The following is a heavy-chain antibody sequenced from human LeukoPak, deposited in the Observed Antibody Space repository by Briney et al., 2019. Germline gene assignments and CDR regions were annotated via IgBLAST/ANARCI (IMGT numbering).Heavy chain of an antibody. J-gene: IGHJ4*02. Sequence: SETLSLTCTVSGASISSYYWSWIRQPPGKGLEWSGYIYYSGSTNYNPSLKSRVTISVDTSTNQFSLKLSTVTAADTAVYYCARGSYGADSWGQGTLVTVSS. CDR2: IYYSGST. D-gene: IGHD4-17*01. V-gene: IGHV4-59*01. CDR3: ARGSYGADS. CDR1: GASISSYY.